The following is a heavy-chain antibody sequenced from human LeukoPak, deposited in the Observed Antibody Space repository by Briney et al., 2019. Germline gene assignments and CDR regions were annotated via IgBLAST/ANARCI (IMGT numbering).Heavy chain of an antibody. CDR1: GFKFSDAW. Sequence: PGGSLRLCCTASGFKFSDAWMTWVRQAPGKGLEWLGRIKRGGSTDYAVPVNNRFTISRDDSKNTIYLQINGLKTEDTAVYYCKWERTVYYSLDVWGQGTTVTVSS. CDR3: KWERTVYYSLDV. CDR2: IKRGGST. D-gene: IGHD1-26*01. V-gene: IGHV3-15*01. J-gene: IGHJ6*02.